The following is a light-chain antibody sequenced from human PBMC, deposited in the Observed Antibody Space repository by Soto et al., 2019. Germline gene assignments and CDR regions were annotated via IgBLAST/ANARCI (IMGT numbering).Light chain of an antibody. V-gene: IGLV4-60*03. J-gene: IGLJ3*02. CDR1: SGHSSNI. CDR3: ETWDNNTLV. Sequence: QPVLTQSSSASASLGSSVKLTCTLSSGHSSNIIAWHQQQPGKAPRYLMKVEGSGTYNKGSGVPDRFSGSSSGADRYLTISNLQSEDEADYYCETWDNNTLVFGGGTKLTVL. CDR2: VEGSGTY.